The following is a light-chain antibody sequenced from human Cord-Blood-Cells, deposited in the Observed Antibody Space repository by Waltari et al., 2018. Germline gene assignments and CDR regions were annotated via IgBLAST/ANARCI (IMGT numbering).Light chain of an antibody. CDR3: SSYTSSSTLV. CDR2: EVS. CDR1: SSDVGGYNY. V-gene: IGLV2-14*01. Sequence: QSALTQPASVSGSPGQSITISCTGTSSDVGGYNYVSWYQQHPGKAPKLMIYEVSNRPSGLSNRFSGSKSGNTASLTISELQAEDEADYYCSSYTSSSTLVFGTGTKVTVL. J-gene: IGLJ1*01.